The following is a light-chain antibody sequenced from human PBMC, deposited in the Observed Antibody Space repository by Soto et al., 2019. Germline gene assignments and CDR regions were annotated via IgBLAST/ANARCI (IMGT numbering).Light chain of an antibody. V-gene: IGLV4-69*01. CDR3: QTWVTGSRV. Sequence: QSVLTQSPSASASLGASVKLTCTLSSGHSTYAIAWHQQRPEKGPRYLIKLNSDGSHIRGAGIPDRFSGSNSGAERYLTISSLQSEDEAVYYCQTWVTGSRVFGGGTKVTVL. CDR2: LNSDGSH. CDR1: SGHSTYA. J-gene: IGLJ3*02.